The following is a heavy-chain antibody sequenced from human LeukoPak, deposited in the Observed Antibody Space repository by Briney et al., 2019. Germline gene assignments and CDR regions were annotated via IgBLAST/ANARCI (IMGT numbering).Heavy chain of an antibody. CDR1: GFTFSNYA. J-gene: IGHJ4*02. CDR2: IFGSGGST. Sequence: GGSLRLSCAASGFTFSNYAMSWVRQAPGKGLERVSAIFGSGGSTYYADSVKGRFTISRDNPKNTLYLQMNSLRAEDTAVYYCAKWGDYDILTGYYDSDYWGQGTLVTVSS. D-gene: IGHD3-9*01. CDR3: AKWGDYDILTGYYDSDY. V-gene: IGHV3-23*01.